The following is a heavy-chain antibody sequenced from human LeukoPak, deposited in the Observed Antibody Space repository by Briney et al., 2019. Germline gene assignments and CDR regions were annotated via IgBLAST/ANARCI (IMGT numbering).Heavy chain of an antibody. CDR1: GGSISSYY. Sequence: SETLSLTCTVSGGSISSYYWSWIRQPPGKGLEWIGYIYYSGSTNYNPSLKSRVTISVDTSKNQFSLKLSSVTAADTAVYYCARGFLESYYYYYGMDVWGQGTTVTVSS. CDR3: ARGFLESYYYYYGMDV. J-gene: IGHJ6*02. D-gene: IGHD3-3*01. V-gene: IGHV4-59*12. CDR2: IYYSGST.